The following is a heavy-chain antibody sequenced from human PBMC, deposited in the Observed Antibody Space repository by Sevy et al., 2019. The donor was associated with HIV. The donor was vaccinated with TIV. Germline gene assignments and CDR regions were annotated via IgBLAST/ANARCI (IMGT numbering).Heavy chain of an antibody. V-gene: IGHV3-30-3*01. Sequence: GGSLRLSCPASGFTFDFFSMHWVRQAPGKGLEWVATISFDGSNEHYADSVKGRFTVSRDNSKNSLFLQMNSLRADDSAVYYCALERLSSAVAEYFHNWGQGTLVTVSS. CDR1: GFTFDFFS. CDR2: ISFDGSNE. J-gene: IGHJ1*01. CDR3: ALERLSSAVAEYFHN. D-gene: IGHD1-1*01.